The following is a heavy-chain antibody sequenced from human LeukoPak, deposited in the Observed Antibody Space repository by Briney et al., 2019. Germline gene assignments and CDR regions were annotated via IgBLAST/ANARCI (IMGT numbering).Heavy chain of an antibody. CDR2: ISSSSSYI. V-gene: IGHV3-21*01. D-gene: IGHD2-15*01. J-gene: IGHJ4*02. CDR3: ARDSSGGFDY. Sequence: GGSLRLSCAASGFTFSSYSMNWVREAPGKGLEWVSSISSSSSYIYYADSVKGRFTISRDNAKNSLYLQMNSLRAEDTAVYYCARDSSGGFDYWGQGTLVTVSS. CDR1: GFTFSSYS.